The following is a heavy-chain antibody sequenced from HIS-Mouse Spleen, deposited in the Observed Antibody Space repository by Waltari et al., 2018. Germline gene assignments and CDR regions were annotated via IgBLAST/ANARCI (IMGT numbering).Heavy chain of an antibody. CDR1: GGSFSGYY. Sequence: QVQLQQWGAGLLKPSETLSLTCAVYGGSFSGYYWSWIRQPPGKGLGWIGEINHSGSTNYNPSLKSRVTISVDTSKNQFSRKLSSVTAADTAVYYCARASSSSWYYFDYWGQGTLVTVSS. V-gene: IGHV4-34*01. CDR3: ARASSSSWYYFDY. J-gene: IGHJ4*02. D-gene: IGHD6-13*01. CDR2: INHSGST.